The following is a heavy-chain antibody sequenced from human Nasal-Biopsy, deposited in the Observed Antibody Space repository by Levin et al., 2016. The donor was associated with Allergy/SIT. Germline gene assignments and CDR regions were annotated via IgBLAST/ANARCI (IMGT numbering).Heavy chain of an antibody. CDR3: ARDYGDYRTDY. D-gene: IGHD4/OR15-4a*01. CDR1: GGSISSSGYY. J-gene: IGHJ4*02. V-gene: IGHV4-39*02. Sequence: SETLSLTCTVSGGSISSSGYYWAWIRQPPGEGLEWIASISYSGTNYYNPSLKSRLTISRDTSKNQFSLKLSSVTAADTALYYCARDYGDYRTDYWGQGTLVTVSS. CDR2: ISYSGTN.